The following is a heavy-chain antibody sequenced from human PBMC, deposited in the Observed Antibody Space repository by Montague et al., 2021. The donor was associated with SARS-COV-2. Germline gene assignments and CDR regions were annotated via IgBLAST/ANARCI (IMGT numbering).Heavy chain of an antibody. Sequence: SETLSLTCTVSGVSVTDYYWSWIRQPPGKGLEWVGDVLYNKGTNFNPSLKSRVAISADTSKNQFSLRLTSVTAADTASYYCVRHPHYDGLNGPPDFWDQGTLVTVSS. CDR1: GVSVTDYY. CDR3: VRHPHYDGLNGPPDF. V-gene: IGHV4-59*08. CDR2: VLYNKGT. D-gene: IGHD3-9*01. J-gene: IGHJ4*02.